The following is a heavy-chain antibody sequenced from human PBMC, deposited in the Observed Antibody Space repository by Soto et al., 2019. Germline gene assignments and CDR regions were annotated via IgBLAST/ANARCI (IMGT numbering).Heavy chain of an antibody. J-gene: IGHJ5*01. CDR2: ITNRGTHT. V-gene: IGHV3-21*01. CDR3: ARSPEAAWFDS. Sequence: EVQLVESGGGLGKPGESLRLSCAASGFSFSSYTMNWVRQAPGKGLQWVSSITNRGTHTYSADSVKGRFTISRDHDKNSLYLQMNTLRAEDTAISFCARSPEAAWFDSWGLGTLVTVTS. CDR1: GFSFSSYT. D-gene: IGHD6-25*01.